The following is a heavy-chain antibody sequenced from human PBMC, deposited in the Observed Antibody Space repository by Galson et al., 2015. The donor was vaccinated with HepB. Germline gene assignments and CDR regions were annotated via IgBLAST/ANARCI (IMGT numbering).Heavy chain of an antibody. V-gene: IGHV3-7*03. D-gene: IGHD3-22*01. CDR2: IKQDGSEK. Sequence: SLRLSCAASGFTFSSYWMSWVRQAPGKGLEWVANIKQDGSEKYYVDSVKGRFTISRDNAKNSLYLQMNSLRAEDTAVYYCARFPTSGYYSNYYYYYGMDVWGQETTVTFSS. CDR1: GFTFSSYW. J-gene: IGHJ6*02. CDR3: ARFPTSGYYSNYYYYYGMDV.